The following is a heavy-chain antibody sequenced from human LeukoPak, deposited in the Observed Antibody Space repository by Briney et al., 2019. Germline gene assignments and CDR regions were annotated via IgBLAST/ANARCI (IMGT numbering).Heavy chain of an antibody. J-gene: IGHJ4*02. Sequence: ASVKVSCKASGYTFTSYPIHWVRQAPGQRLEWMGWISAGNGNTKYSQNFQGRVTFISNTSATTAFMELSSLRSEDAAVYYCARDSGSGSNDYWGQGTLVTVSS. CDR2: ISAGNGNT. V-gene: IGHV1-3*01. CDR3: ARDSGSGSNDY. D-gene: IGHD1-26*01. CDR1: GYTFTSYP.